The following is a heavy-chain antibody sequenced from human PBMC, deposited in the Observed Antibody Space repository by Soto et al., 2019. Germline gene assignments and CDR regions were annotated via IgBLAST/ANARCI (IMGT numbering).Heavy chain of an antibody. D-gene: IGHD1-26*01. CDR1: GFSFSSYA. J-gene: IGHJ4*02. CDR2: ISAGGDGT. Sequence: WGSLRLSCAASGFSFSSYAMGWVRQAPGKGLDWVSSISAGGDGTYYADSVKGRFTISRDNSKNTVYLQMSSLRADDTAVYYCADGGRYPYYWGPGTLVTVSS. CDR3: ADGGRYPYY. V-gene: IGHV3-23*01.